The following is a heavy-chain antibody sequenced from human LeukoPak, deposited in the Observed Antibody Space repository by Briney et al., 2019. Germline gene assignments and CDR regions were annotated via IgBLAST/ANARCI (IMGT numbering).Heavy chain of an antibody. CDR3: ARGGGEYYDFWSGYYPSDY. D-gene: IGHD3-3*01. V-gene: IGHV1-2*02. Sequence: ASVKVSCKASGYTFTGYYMHWVRQAPGQGLEWMGWINPNSGGTNYAQKFQGRVTMTRDTSISIAYMELSRLRSDDTAVYYCARGGGEYYDFWSGYYPSDYWGQGTLVTVSS. CDR1: GYTFTGYY. J-gene: IGHJ4*02. CDR2: INPNSGGT.